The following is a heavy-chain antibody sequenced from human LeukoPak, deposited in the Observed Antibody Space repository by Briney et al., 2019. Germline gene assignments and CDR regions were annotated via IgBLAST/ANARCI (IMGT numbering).Heavy chain of an antibody. V-gene: IGHV3-33*01. J-gene: IGHJ4*02. CDR2: IWYDGSNK. CDR3: ARASARYDSSGYYYAY. Sequence: GRSLRLSCAASGFTFSSYGMHWVRQAPGKGLEWVAVIWYDGSNKYYADSVKGRFTISRDNSKNTLYLQMNSLRAEDTAVYYCARASARYDSSGYYYAYWGQGTLVTVSS. D-gene: IGHD3-22*01. CDR1: GFTFSSYG.